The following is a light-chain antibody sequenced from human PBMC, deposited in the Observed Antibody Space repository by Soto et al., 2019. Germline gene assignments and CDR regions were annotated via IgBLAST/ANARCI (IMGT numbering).Light chain of an antibody. CDR1: QSIGKY. J-gene: IGKJ1*01. CDR2: GAT. Sequence: EIVLTLSPRTLSLSPGRTAILSCGASQSIGKYLARSQQSPAEAPRLLMYGATTRATGIPDRFSGSGSGTDFTLTINRLEPEDFAVYYSQQYGGSPRTFGQGRKVDIK. CDR3: QQYGGSPRT. V-gene: IGKV3-20*01.